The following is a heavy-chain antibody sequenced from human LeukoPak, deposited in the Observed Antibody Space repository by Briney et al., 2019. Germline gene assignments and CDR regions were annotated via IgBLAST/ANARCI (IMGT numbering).Heavy chain of an antibody. CDR3: AKYSGYDSSWFDP. V-gene: IGHV3-23*01. Sequence: GGSLRLSCAASGFTFNNYAMSWVRQAPGKGLEWVSAISGRDAGTYYADSVKGRFTISRDNSKNTLYLQMNSLRAEDAAVYYCAKYSGYDSSWFDPWGQGTLVTVSS. CDR2: ISGRDAGT. D-gene: IGHD5-12*01. J-gene: IGHJ5*02. CDR1: GFTFNNYA.